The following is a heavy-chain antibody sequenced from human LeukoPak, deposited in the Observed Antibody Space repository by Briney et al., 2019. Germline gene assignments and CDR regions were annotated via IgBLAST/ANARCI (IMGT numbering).Heavy chain of an antibody. CDR1: GGSISSSSYY. D-gene: IGHD3-3*01. CDR3: ARSPGADYDFWSGLRSNNWFDP. V-gene: IGHV4-61*01. CDR2: IYYSGST. J-gene: IGHJ5*02. Sequence: SETLSLTCTVSGGSISSSSYYWSWLRQPPGKGLEWIGYIYYSGSTNYSPSLKSRVTISVDTSKNQFSLKLSSVTAADTAVYYCARSPGADYDFWSGLRSNNWFDPWGQGTLVTVSS.